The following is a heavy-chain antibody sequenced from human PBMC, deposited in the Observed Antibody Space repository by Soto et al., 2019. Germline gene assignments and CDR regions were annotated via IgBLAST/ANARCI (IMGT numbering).Heavy chain of an antibody. J-gene: IGHJ3*02. CDR3: ARERLEHALGAFDI. CDR2: IIPIFGTA. D-gene: IGHD1-1*01. V-gene: IGHV1-69*13. Sequence: ASVKVSCKASGGTFSSYAISWVRQAPGQGLEWMGGIIPIFGTANYAQKFQGRVTITADESTSTAYMELSSLRSEDTAVYYCARERLEHALGAFDIWGQGTMVTVSS. CDR1: GGTFSSYA.